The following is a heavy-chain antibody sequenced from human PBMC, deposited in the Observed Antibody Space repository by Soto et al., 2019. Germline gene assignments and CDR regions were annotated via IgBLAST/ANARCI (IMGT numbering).Heavy chain of an antibody. CDR1: GDSVSSNNIA. V-gene: IGHV6-1*01. J-gene: IGHJ4*02. CDR2: TYDRSKWYN. Sequence: QVQLQQSGPGLVKPSQTLSLTCAVSGDSVSSNNIAWNWLRRSPWRGLEWLGRTYDRSKWYNGYAVSVRRRIAHNRGTSTYISSLHLHAVTPGDPAVYDCARGPLSAFVYWGQGAQVTVSS. CDR3: ARGPLSAFVY.